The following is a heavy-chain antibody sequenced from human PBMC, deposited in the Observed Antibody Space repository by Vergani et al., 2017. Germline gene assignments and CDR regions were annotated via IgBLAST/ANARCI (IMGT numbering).Heavy chain of an antibody. J-gene: IGHJ5*02. CDR1: GGSISSYY. CDR2: IYYSGST. Sequence: QVQLQESGPGLVKPSETLSLTCTVSGGSISSYYWSWIRQPPGKGLEWIGYIYYSGSTNYNPSLKSRVTISVDTSKNQFSLKLSSVTAADTAVYYCARGGSARWCDPWGQGTLGTVSS. CDR3: ARGGSARWCDP. D-gene: IGHD3-10*01. V-gene: IGHV4-59*01.